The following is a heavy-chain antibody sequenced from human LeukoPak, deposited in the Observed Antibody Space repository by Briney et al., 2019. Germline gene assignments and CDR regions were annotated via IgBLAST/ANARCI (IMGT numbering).Heavy chain of an antibody. V-gene: IGHV4-59*01. CDR1: GGSISSYY. D-gene: IGHD3-9*01. CDR2: IYYSGST. CDR3: ARMTGYYDILTGYYNYFDY. Sequence: SETLSLTCTVSGGSISSYYWSWIRQPPGKGLEWIGYIYYSGSTNYNPSLKSRVTISVDTSKNQFSLKLSSVTAADTAVYYCARMTGYYDILTGYYNYFDYWGQGTLVTVSS. J-gene: IGHJ4*02.